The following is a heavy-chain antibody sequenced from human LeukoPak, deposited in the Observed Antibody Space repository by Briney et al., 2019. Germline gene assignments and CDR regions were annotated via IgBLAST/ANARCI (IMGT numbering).Heavy chain of an antibody. Sequence: GGSLRLSCAASGFTFSSYAISWVRQAPGQGLEWMGRIIPILGIANYAQKFQGRVTITADKSTSTAYMELSSLRSEDTAVYYCARGPFGGVSLWGQGTLVTVSS. J-gene: IGHJ4*02. CDR2: IIPILGIA. V-gene: IGHV1-69*04. D-gene: IGHD3-16*01. CDR1: GFTFSSYA. CDR3: ARGPFGGVSL.